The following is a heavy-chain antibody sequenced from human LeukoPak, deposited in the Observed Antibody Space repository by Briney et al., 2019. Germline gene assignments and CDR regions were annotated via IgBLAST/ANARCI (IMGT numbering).Heavy chain of an antibody. CDR1: GGSISSYY. J-gene: IGHJ5*02. Sequence: SETLSLTCTVSGGSISSYYWSWIRQPPGKGLEWIGYIYYSGSTNYNPSLKSRVTISVDTSKNQFSLKLSSVTAADTAVYYCARQEGAGYNWFDPWGQGTLVTVSS. D-gene: IGHD1-26*01. V-gene: IGHV4-59*08. CDR3: ARQEGAGYNWFDP. CDR2: IYYSGST.